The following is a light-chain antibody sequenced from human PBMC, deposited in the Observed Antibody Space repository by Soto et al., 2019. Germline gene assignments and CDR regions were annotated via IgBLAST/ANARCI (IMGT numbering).Light chain of an antibody. CDR3: SSYAGSNNHVV. V-gene: IGLV2-8*01. CDR1: SSDVGGYNY. J-gene: IGLJ2*01. CDR2: EVS. Sequence: QSALTQPPSASGSPGQSVTISCTGTSSDVGGYNYVSWYQQHPGKAPKLMIYEVSKRPSGVPDRFSGSKSGNTASLTVSGLQAEDEAVYYCSSYAGSNNHVVFGGGTKVTVL.